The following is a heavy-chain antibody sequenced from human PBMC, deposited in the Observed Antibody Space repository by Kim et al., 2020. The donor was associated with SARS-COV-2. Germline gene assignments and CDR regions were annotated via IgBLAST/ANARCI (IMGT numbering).Heavy chain of an antibody. CDR3: ASATQRWLQYPAFDI. D-gene: IGHD5-12*01. V-gene: IGHV3-9*01. J-gene: IGHJ3*02. Sequence: GGSLRLSCAASGLTFDDYAMHWVRQAPGKGLEWVSGISWNSGSIGYADSVKGRFTISRDNAKNSLYLQMNSLRAEDTALYYCASATQRWLQYPAFDIWG. CDR2: ISWNSGSI. CDR1: GLTFDDYA.